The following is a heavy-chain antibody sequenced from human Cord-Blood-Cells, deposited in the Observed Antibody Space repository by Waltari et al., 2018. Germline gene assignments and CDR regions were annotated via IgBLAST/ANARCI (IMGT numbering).Heavy chain of an antibody. CDR2: INHSGRT. CDR1: GGSFSGYY. D-gene: IGHD6-19*01. CDR3: ARGGGRRSGWYLRDDAFDI. J-gene: IGHJ3*02. V-gene: IGHV4-34*01. Sequence: QVQLQQWGAGLLKPSETLSLTCAVYGGSFSGYYWSWIRQPPGKGLEWIGEINHSGRTNYNPSLKGRVTISVDTSKNQFSLKLSSVTAADTAVYYCARGGGRRSGWYLRDDAFDIWGQGTMVTVSS.